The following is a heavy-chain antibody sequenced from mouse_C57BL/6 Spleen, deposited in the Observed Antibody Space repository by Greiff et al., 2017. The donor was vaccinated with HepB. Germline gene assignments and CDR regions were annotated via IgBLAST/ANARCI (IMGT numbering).Heavy chain of an antibody. CDR2: ISSGGSYT. J-gene: IGHJ2*01. D-gene: IGHD2-2*01. CDR3: ARYGYAFDY. V-gene: IGHV5-6*01. CDR1: GFTFSSYG. Sequence: EVQVVESGGDLVKPGGSLKLSCAASGFTFSSYGMSWVRQTPDKRLEWVATISSGGSYTYYPDSVKGRFTISRDNAKNTLYLQMSSLKSEDTAMYYSARYGYAFDYWGQGTTLTVSS.